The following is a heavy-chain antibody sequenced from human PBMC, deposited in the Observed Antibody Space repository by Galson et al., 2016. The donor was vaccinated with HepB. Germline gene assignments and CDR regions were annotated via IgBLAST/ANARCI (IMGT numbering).Heavy chain of an antibody. CDR1: GYTFISFG. V-gene: IGHV1-18*01. Sequence: SVKVSCKASGYTFISFGISWVRQAPGQGLEWMGWISGFNGNTNYAQKLQGRVTMTTDTSTSTVYMELRSLRSDDTAVYHCARDRMVRGVRANYGMDVWGQGTTVTVSS. CDR2: ISGFNGNT. J-gene: IGHJ6*02. CDR3: ARDRMVRGVRANYGMDV. D-gene: IGHD3-10*01.